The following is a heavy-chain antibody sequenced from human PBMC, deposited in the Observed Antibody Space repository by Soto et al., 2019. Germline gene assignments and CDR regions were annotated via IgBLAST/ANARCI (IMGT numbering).Heavy chain of an antibody. J-gene: IGHJ5*02. CDR1: GFTFGYSY. D-gene: IGHD2-15*01. CDR3: VRGGGGGLFDP. CDR2: ISPGSRYP. V-gene: IGHV3-11*06. Sequence: PGGSLILSCACSGFTFGYSYMSWIRQAPGKGLEWLSYISPGSRYPAYADSVKGRFTISRDNAKRSLYLQMMSLTAEDTAIYYCVRGGGGGLFDPWGQGTKVTVSS.